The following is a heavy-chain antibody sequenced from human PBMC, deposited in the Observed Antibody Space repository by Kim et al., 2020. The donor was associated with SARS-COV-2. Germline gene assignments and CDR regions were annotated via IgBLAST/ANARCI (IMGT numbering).Heavy chain of an antibody. J-gene: IGHJ6*02. V-gene: IGHV4-34*01. CDR2: INHSGST. CDR1: GGSFSGYY. D-gene: IGHD6-13*01. Sequence: SETLSLTCTVYGGSFSGYYWSWIRQPPGKGLEWIGEINHSGSTNYNPSLKSRVTISVDTSKNQFSLKLSSVTAADTAVYYCARDTPGAAAALPNYYYYGMDVWGQGTTVTVSS. CDR3: ARDTPGAAAALPNYYYYGMDV.